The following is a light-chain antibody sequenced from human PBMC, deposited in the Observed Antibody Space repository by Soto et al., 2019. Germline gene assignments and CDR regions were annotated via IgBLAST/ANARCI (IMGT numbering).Light chain of an antibody. Sequence: EIVLTQSPATLSLSPGERATLSCRASQSVSSYLAWYQQKPGQDPRLLIYDTSSRATGIPARFSGSGSGTDFTLTISSLEPEDFAIYYCQQRSNSYTFGQGTKLEIK. J-gene: IGKJ2*01. CDR1: QSVSSY. CDR3: QQRSNSYT. CDR2: DTS. V-gene: IGKV3-11*01.